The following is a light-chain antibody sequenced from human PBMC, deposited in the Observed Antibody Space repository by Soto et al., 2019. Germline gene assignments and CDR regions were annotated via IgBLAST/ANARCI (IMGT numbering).Light chain of an antibody. CDR2: AAS. Sequence: DIQMTQSPSSVSASVGDRVTITGRASQGISSWLAWYQHKPGKAPKLLIYAASSLQSGVPSRFSGSGSGTDFTLTICSLQPEDFANFYCQNAKSFHLTFGGGTKVEIK. J-gene: IGKJ4*01. CDR1: QGISSW. V-gene: IGKV1-12*01. CDR3: QNAKSFHLT.